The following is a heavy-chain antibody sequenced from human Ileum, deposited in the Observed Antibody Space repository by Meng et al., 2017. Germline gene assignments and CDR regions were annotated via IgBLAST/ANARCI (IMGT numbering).Heavy chain of an antibody. J-gene: IGHJ4*02. D-gene: IGHD6-6*01. CDR3: VRLGGSSPVDY. CDR1: GFAFSSLW. Sequence: EWHLSAAGGGVVQRGGSLRLSCAASGFAFSSLWMPWVRQAPGKGLVWVSRIDTDGIGTTYADSVKGRFTISRDNAKNTLYLQMNSLRDEDTAVYYCVRLGGSSPVDYWGQGILVTVSS. CDR2: IDTDGIGT. V-gene: IGHV3-74*01.